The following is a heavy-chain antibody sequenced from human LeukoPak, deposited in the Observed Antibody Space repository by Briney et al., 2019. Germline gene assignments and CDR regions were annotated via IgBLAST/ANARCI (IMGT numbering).Heavy chain of an antibody. CDR2: IYIDGIT. Sequence: SETLSLTCTVSGGSIRTDGSYWAWIRQPPGKGLEWIGSIYIDGITHYNSSLQSRVTLSIDTSKNQFSLKLTSETAADTAVFYCARLFTRAWEYRYGMDVWGQGTAVTVSS. CDR1: GGSIRTDGSY. CDR3: ARLFTRAWEYRYGMDV. D-gene: IGHD1-26*01. J-gene: IGHJ6*02. V-gene: IGHV4-39*01.